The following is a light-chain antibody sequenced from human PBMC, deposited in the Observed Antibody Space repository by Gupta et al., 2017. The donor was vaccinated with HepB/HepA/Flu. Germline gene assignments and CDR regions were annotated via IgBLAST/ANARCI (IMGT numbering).Light chain of an antibody. CDR1: SSDIGGYNF. CDR3: SSDGGSDNLV. J-gene: IGLJ2*01. CDR2: EVN. Sequence: SALTQPPSASGSPGQSVTISCTGTSSDIGGYNFVSWYQQHPGKAHNLMIYEVNKWPAGVPHRFAGSKSGNTASLTVSGLKQEEDADYYCSSDGGSDNLVFGGGTRLTVL. V-gene: IGLV2-8*01.